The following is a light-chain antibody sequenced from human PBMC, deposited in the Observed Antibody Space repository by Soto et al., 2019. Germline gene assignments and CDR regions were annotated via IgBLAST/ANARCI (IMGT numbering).Light chain of an antibody. CDR3: QQYNKWPLS. V-gene: IGKV1-5*03. CDR2: KAS. J-gene: IGKJ4*01. CDR1: QSISSW. Sequence: IHFTRSPSSLSASVGDRVTITCRASQSISSWLAWYQQKPGKAPKLLIYKASSLESGVPSRFSGSGSGTEFTLTISSLQSEDFAVYYCQQYNKWPLSFGEGTKVDIK.